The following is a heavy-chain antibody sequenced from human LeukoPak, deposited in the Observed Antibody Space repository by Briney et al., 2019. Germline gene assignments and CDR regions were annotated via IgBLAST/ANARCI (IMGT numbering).Heavy chain of an antibody. D-gene: IGHD6-13*01. CDR1: GFPFSSYP. V-gene: IGHV3-23*01. Sequence: GGSLRLSCAGSGFPFSSYPISWVRQPPGKGLEWVSAITASGDSTYSADSVKGRFTISRDNSRNTLFLEMNSLRAEDTAVYYCGRSSSWYVGYFDYWGQGTLVTVSS. CDR2: ITASGDST. J-gene: IGHJ4*02. CDR3: GRSSSWYVGYFDY.